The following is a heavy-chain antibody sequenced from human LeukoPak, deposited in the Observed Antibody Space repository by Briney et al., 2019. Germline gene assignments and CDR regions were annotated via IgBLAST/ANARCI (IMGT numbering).Heavy chain of an antibody. D-gene: IGHD1-26*01. V-gene: IGHV3-30-3*01. J-gene: IGHJ3*02. CDR1: GFTFSSYA. Sequence: GGSLRLSCAASGFTFSSYAMHWVRQAPGKGLEWVAVISYDGSNKYYADSVKGRFTISKDKAKNSLYLQMNSLRDDDTAVYYCARDESGNYYRIPAFDIWGQGTMVTVSS. CDR2: ISYDGSNK. CDR3: ARDESGNYYRIPAFDI.